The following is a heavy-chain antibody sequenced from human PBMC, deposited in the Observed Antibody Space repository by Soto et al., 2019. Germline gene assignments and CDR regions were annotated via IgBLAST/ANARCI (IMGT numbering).Heavy chain of an antibody. CDR1: GFTFSSYA. V-gene: IGHV3-23*01. Sequence: GGSVRLSCAASGFTFSSYAVSWVRQAPGKGLEWVSAISGSGGSTYYADSVKGRFTISRDNSKNTLYLQMNSLRAEDTAVYYCRGAPRSSAYFDYWGQGTLVTVSS. CDR2: ISGSGGST. CDR3: RGAPRSSAYFDY. J-gene: IGHJ4*02. D-gene: IGHD6-19*01.